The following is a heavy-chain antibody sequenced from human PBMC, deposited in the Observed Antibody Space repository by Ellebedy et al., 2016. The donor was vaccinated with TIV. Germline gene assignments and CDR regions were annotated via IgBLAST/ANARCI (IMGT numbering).Heavy chain of an antibody. CDR3: ARLGFKQLERGRNNWFDP. V-gene: IGHV4-31*03. J-gene: IGHJ5*02. D-gene: IGHD1-1*01. Sequence: SETLSLTCTVSDGSIISGIYYWSWIRQHPGKGLEWIGYISYTGRTYYNSSLKSRLTISVDTSNNQFSLKLRSVTAADTAVYYCARLGFKQLERGRNNWFDPWGQGTLVTVSS. CDR2: ISYTGRT. CDR1: DGSIISGIYY.